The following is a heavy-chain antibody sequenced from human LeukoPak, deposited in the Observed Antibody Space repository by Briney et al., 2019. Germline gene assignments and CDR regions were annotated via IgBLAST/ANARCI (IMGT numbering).Heavy chain of an antibody. J-gene: IGHJ4*02. D-gene: IGHD6-6*01. Sequence: SQTLSLTCTVSGGSISSGNYYWSWIRQPAGKGLEWIGRIYTSGSTNYNPSLKSRVTISVDTSKNQFSLKLSSVTAADTAVYYCARIIPARPQDYWGQGTLVTVSS. CDR1: GGSISSGNYY. CDR2: IYTSGST. V-gene: IGHV4-61*02. CDR3: ARIIPARPQDY.